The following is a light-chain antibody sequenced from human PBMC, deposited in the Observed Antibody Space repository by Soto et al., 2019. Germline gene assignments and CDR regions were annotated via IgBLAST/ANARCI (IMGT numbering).Light chain of an antibody. J-gene: IGKJ5*01. CDR3: MQALQSLT. CDR1: QSLLYNNTYNY. Sequence: EIGMTQSPLTLPVTTGEAASISSRPSQSLLYNNTYNYLDWYVQKPGQSPQLLIYFGSNRAPGVPDRFSGSGSGTDFTLKINRVEAEDVGTYYCMQALQSLTFGQGTRLEI. V-gene: IGKV2-28*01. CDR2: FGS.